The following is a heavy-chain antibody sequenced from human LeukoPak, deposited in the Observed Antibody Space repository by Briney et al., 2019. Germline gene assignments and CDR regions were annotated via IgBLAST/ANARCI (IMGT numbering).Heavy chain of an antibody. CDR3: ARDSGGYFTIDY. J-gene: IGHJ4*02. Sequence: SETLSLTCAVYGGSFSVYYWSWIRQPPGKGLEWIGEINHSGSTNYNPSLKSRVTISVDTSKNQFSLKVSSVTAADTAVYYCARDSGGYFTIDYWGQGTLVTVSS. CDR2: INHSGST. CDR1: GGSFSVYY. D-gene: IGHD1-26*01. V-gene: IGHV4-34*01.